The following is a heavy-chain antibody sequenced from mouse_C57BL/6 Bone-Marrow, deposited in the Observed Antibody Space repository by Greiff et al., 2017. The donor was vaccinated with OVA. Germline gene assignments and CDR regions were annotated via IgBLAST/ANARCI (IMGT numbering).Heavy chain of an antibody. V-gene: IGHV1-63*01. CDR1: GYTFTNYW. CDR3: ARSFDGYYLGLAY. J-gene: IGHJ3*01. CDR2: IYPGGGYT. Sequence: VQLQQSGAELVRPGTSVKMSCKASGYTFTNYWIGWVKQRPGHGLEWIGDIYPGGGYTNYNEKFKGKATVTADKSSSTAYMQVSSLTCEVSAMYYGARSFDGYYLGLAYWGQGTLVTVSA. D-gene: IGHD2-3*01.